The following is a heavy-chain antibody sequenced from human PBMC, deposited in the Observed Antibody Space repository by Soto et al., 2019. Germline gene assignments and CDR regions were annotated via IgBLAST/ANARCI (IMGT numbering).Heavy chain of an antibody. D-gene: IGHD3-3*01. V-gene: IGHV3-49*02. CDR2: IRSKAYGGTT. Sequence: EKGLEWVGFIRSKAYGGTTEYAASVKGRFTISRDDSKSIAYLQMNSLKTEDTAVYYCTRGPKNYDFWNNWFDPCCQGTLVTASP. J-gene: IGHJ5*02. CDR3: TRGPKNYDFWNNWFDP.